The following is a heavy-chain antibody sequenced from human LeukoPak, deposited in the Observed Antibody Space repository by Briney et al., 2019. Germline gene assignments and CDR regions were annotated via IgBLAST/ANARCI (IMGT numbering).Heavy chain of an antibody. V-gene: IGHV3-30*18. D-gene: IGHD6-19*01. J-gene: IGHJ5*02. CDR2: ISYDGSNK. CDR1: GFTFNSYD. Sequence: GRSLRLSCAASGFTFNSYDMHWVRQAPGKGLEWVAVISYDGSNKYYVDSVKGRFTISRDNSKNTLYLRMNSLRAEDTAVYYCAKWSYNSGAFDPWGQGTLVTVSS. CDR3: AKWSYNSGAFDP.